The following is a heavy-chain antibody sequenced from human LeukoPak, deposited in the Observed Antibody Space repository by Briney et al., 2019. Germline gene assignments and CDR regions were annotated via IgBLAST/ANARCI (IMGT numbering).Heavy chain of an antibody. V-gene: IGHV3-21*01. J-gene: IGHJ4*02. Sequence: GGSLRLSCAASGFTFSSYSMNWVRQAPGKGLEWVSSISSSSSYIYYADSVKGRFTISRDNAKNSLYLQMNSLRAEDTAVYYCARGVKLLPPLDYWGQGTLVRVSA. CDR3: ARGVKLLPPLDY. CDR1: GFTFSSYS. D-gene: IGHD2-15*01. CDR2: ISSSSSYI.